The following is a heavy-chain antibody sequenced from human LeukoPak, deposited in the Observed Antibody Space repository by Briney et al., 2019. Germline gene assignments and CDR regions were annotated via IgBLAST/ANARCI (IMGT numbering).Heavy chain of an antibody. CDR3: ARDPDSSYEWGPFDP. CDR1: GDSVSSNSAS. Sequence: SQTLSLTCAISGDSVSSNSASWNWIRQSPSRGLEWLGRTYYRSKWYSDYAVSVKSRIIINPDTSKSQFSLHLNSVTPEDTAVYYCARDPDSSYEWGPFDPWGQGTLVTASS. CDR2: TYYRSKWYS. V-gene: IGHV6-1*01. D-gene: IGHD1-26*01. J-gene: IGHJ5*02.